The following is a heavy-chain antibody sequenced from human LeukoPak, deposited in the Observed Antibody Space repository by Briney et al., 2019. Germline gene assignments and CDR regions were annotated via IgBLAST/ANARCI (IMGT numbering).Heavy chain of an antibody. D-gene: IGHD4-17*01. CDR3: ARDLVTVTKGFDI. J-gene: IGHJ3*02. CDR2: ISYIGST. CDR1: DDSFSSHY. V-gene: IGHV4-59*11. Sequence: PSETLSLTCAVSDDSFSSHYWTWIRQPPGKGMEWVGYISYIGSTNYNPSLKSRVTISIDTSRNQFSLRLSSVTAADTAVYYCARDLVTVTKGFDIWGQGTMVSVSS.